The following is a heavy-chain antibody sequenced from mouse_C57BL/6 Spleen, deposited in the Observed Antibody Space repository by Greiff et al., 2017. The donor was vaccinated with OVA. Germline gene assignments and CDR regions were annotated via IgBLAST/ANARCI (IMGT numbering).Heavy chain of an antibody. Sequence: EVNVVESEGGLVQPGSSMKLSCTASGFTFSDYYMAWVRQVPEKGLEWVANINYDGSSTYYLDSLKSRFIISRDNAKNILYLQMSRLKSEDTATYYCARLNDYGNWGYFEVWGTETTVTVSS. CDR2: INYDGSST. V-gene: IGHV5-16*01. CDR3: ARLNDYGNWGYFEV. J-gene: IGHJ1*03. D-gene: IGHD2-1*01. CDR1: GFTFSDYY.